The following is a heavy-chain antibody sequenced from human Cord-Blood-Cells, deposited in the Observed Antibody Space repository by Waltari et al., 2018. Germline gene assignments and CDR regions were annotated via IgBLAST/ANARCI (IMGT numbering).Heavy chain of an antibody. CDR2: IKQDGSEK. D-gene: IGHD6-19*01. CDR3: ARAGYSSGWYWFDP. V-gene: IGHV3-7*01. Sequence: EVQLVESGGGLVQPGGSLRLSCAASGFTFSSDWMSWVRQAPGKGGAWVANIKQDGSEKYDVDSVKGRITTARDNAKNSLYLQMNSLRAEDTAVYYCARAGYSSGWYWFDPWGQGTLVTVSS. J-gene: IGHJ5*02. CDR1: GFTFSSDW.